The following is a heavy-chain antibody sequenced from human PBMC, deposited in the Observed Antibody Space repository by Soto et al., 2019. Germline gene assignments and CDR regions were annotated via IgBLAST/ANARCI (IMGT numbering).Heavy chain of an antibody. CDR3: ARVWATVTDYYFDY. CDR2: IYHSGST. V-gene: IGHV4-30-2*01. J-gene: IGHJ4*02. Sequence: SETLSLTCAVSGGSISSGGYSWSWIRQPPGKGLEWIGYIYHSGSTYYNPSLKSRVTISVDRSKNQFSLKLSSVTAADTAVYYCARVWATVTDYYFDYWGQGTLVNRLL. CDR1: GGSISSGGYS. D-gene: IGHD4-4*01.